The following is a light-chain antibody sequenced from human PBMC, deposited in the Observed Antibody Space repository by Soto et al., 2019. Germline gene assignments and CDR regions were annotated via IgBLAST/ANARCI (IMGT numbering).Light chain of an antibody. J-gene: IGKJ2*01. CDR1: QDISNY. V-gene: IGKV1-33*01. Sequence: DIQMTQSPSSLSASVGDRVTITCQASQDISNYLNWYQQKPGKAPKLLIYDASNLETGVPSRFSGSGSVTDFTFTISSLQPEDIATYYFQQYDNLPTFGQGTKLEIK. CDR2: DAS. CDR3: QQYDNLPT.